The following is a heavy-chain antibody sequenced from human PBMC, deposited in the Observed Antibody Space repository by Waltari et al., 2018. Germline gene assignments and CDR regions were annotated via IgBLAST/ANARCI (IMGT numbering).Heavy chain of an antibody. V-gene: IGHV3-7*01. CDR3: VRNRGWQQFDF. D-gene: IGHD2-15*01. CDR1: GFTLSHYW. J-gene: IGHJ4*02. Sequence: EVQLVESGGGLVQPGGSLRLSCAASGFTLSHYWMGWVRQAPGKGREWVAGRKEDGGRKDYVDSVKSRFTISRDNAKSTLYLQMNSLRAEDTAVFYCVRNRGWQQFDFWGQGTLVTVSS. CDR2: RKEDGGRK.